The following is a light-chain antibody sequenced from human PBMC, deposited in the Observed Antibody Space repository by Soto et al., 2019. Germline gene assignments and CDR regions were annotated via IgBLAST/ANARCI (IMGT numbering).Light chain of an antibody. V-gene: IGKV3-15*01. CDR2: DAS. J-gene: IGKJ5*01. CDR1: QSVSSN. Sequence: EIVMTQSRAPVSVSLGESAALSSRASQSVSSNLAWHQQKPGQAPRILMYDASTRATGISARFSGSGSGTEFTLTISSLQSEDFAVYYCQQYHNWPITFGQGTRLEIK. CDR3: QQYHNWPIT.